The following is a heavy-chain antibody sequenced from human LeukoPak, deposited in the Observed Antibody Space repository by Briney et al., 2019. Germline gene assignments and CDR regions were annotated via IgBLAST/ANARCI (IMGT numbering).Heavy chain of an antibody. CDR2: INPSGGST. Sequence: ASVKASCKASGYTFTSYYMHWVRQAPGQGLEWMGIINPSGGSTSYAQKIQGRVTMTRDTSTSTGYMELSSLRSEDTALYYCARDLDGIAVAGTNGLGFFDYWGQGTLVTVSS. CDR1: GYTFTSYY. J-gene: IGHJ4*02. V-gene: IGHV1-46*03. D-gene: IGHD6-19*01. CDR3: ARDLDGIAVAGTNGLGFFDY.